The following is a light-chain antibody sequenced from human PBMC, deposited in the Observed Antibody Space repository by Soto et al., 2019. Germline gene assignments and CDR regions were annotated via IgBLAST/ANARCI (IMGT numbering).Light chain of an antibody. CDR2: LNSDGSH. J-gene: IGLJ3*02. CDR3: QTWGTGLLV. Sequence: QPVLTQSPSASASLGASVKLTCTLSSGHSSYAIAWHQQQPEKGPRYLMKLNSDGSHSKGDGIPDRFSGSSSGAERYLIISSLQSEDEADYYCQTWGTGLLVFGGGTKLTVL. CDR1: SGHSSYA. V-gene: IGLV4-69*01.